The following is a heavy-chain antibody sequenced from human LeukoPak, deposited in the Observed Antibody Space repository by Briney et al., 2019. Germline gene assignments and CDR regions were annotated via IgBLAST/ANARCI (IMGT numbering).Heavy chain of an antibody. CDR3: AKFEGELSYYYYYMDV. CDR1: GFTFTIYG. Sequence: GGSLRLSCAASGFTFTIYGIHWVRQAPGKGLEWVAFIYYDGSSKYYADSVKGRFTISRDNSKNTLYLQMNSLRAEDTAVYYCAKFEGELSYYYYYMDVWGKGTTVTVSS. CDR2: IYYDGSSK. V-gene: IGHV3-30*02. J-gene: IGHJ6*03. D-gene: IGHD3-16*01.